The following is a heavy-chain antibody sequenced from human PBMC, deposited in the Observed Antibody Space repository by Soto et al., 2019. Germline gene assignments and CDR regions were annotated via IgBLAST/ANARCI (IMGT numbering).Heavy chain of an antibody. CDR2: IYPGDSDT. Sequence: GASLKLSCTGSGYSFTRYFIGWVRQMPGKGLEWMGIIYPGDSDTRYSPSFQGQVTISADKSISTAYLQWSSLKASDTAMYYCASYSSSWYCYWGQGTLVTVSS. CDR3: ASYSSSWYCY. J-gene: IGHJ4*02. CDR1: GYSFTRYF. V-gene: IGHV5-51*01. D-gene: IGHD6-13*01.